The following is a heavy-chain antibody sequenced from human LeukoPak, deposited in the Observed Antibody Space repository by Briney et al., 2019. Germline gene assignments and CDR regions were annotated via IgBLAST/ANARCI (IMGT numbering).Heavy chain of an antibody. D-gene: IGHD3-22*01. Sequence: ASVKVSCKASGYTFTGYYMHWVRQAPGQGLEWMGWINPNSGGTNYAQKFQGRVTMTRDTSISTAYMELSRLRSDDTAVYYCARAEAYYYDSSGYGPFDYWGQGTLVTVSS. CDR2: INPNSGGT. J-gene: IGHJ4*02. V-gene: IGHV1-2*02. CDR3: ARAEAYYYDSSGYGPFDY. CDR1: GYTFTGYY.